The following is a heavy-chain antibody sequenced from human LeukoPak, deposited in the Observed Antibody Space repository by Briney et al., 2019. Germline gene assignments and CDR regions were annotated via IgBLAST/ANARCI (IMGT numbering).Heavy chain of an antibody. Sequence: GGSLRLSCAASGFNVNNAWMSWVRQATGKGLEWVGRIRSKIDGGATDYAAPVKGRFTISRDDSKNKLYLQINSLKIEDTAMYYCYTSITDYWGQGTLVTVSS. D-gene: IGHD2-21*01. CDR2: IRSKIDGGAT. V-gene: IGHV3-15*07. CDR3: YTSITDY. CDR1: GFNVNNAW. J-gene: IGHJ4*02.